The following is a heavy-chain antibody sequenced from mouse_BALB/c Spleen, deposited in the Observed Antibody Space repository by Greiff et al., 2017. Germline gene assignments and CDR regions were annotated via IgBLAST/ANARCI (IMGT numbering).Heavy chain of an antibody. CDR1: GYTFTSYW. Sequence: LQQPGSELVRPGASVKLSCKASGYTFTSYWMHWVKQRHGQGLEWIGNIYPGSGSTNYDEKFKSKGTLTVDTSSSTAYMHLSSLTSEDSAVYYCTRDDGMAYWGQGTLVTVSA. J-gene: IGHJ3*01. D-gene: IGHD2-3*01. CDR2: IYPGSGST. CDR3: TRDDGMAY. V-gene: IGHV1S22*01.